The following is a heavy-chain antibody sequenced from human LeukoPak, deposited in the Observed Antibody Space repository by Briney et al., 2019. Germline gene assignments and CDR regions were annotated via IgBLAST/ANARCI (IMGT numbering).Heavy chain of an antibody. Sequence: SGTLSLTCAVSGGSISSSNWWSWVRQPPGKGLEWIGEIYHSGSTNYNPSLKSRVTISVDKSKNQFSLKLSSVTAADTAVYYCARMYYYDSSGYYLQYYFDYWGQGTLVTVTS. CDR2: IYHSGST. D-gene: IGHD3-22*01. CDR3: ARMYYYDSSGYYLQYYFDY. J-gene: IGHJ4*02. V-gene: IGHV4-4*02. CDR1: GGSISSSNW.